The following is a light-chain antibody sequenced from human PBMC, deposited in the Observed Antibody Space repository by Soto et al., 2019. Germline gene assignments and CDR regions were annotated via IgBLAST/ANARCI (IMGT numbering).Light chain of an antibody. CDR1: SSDVGGYNY. CDR3: TSYTSSTTLV. Sequence: QSALTQPASVSGSPGQSITISCTGNSSDVGGYNYVSWYQQYPGKAPKLMIYEVTNRPSGVSNRFSGSKSGNTASLTISGLQAEDEADYYCTSYTSSTTLVFGTGTKLTVL. V-gene: IGLV2-14*01. CDR2: EVT. J-gene: IGLJ1*01.